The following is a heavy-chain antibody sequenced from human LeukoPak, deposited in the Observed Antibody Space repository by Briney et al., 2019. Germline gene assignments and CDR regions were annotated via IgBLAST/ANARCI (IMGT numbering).Heavy chain of an antibody. CDR3: AKDAYYYDSSWVDY. J-gene: IGHJ4*02. D-gene: IGHD3-22*01. CDR2: TSSSDPGT. V-gene: IGHV3-23*01. Sequence: PGGSLRLSCAASGFPLSSYAMSWVRQGPGKGLEWVAATSSSDPGTYHADSVRGRFTISRDNSKNTLYLQMNSLRAEDTAVYYCAKDAYYYDSSWVDYWGQGTLVTVSS. CDR1: GFPLSSYA.